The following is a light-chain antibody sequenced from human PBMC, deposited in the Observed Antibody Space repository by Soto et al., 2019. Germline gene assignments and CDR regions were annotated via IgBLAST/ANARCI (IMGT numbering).Light chain of an antibody. CDR2: DDD. Sequence: SALTQPPSVSAAPGQKVTISCSGSSSNIGGNSVSWYQQLPGTAPKLLIYDDDKRPSGIPDRFSGSKSGTSATLGITGFRTGDEADYYCGSWDSSLSAYVFGTGTKVTVL. CDR3: GSWDSSLSAYV. V-gene: IGLV1-51*01. J-gene: IGLJ1*01. CDR1: SSNIGGNS.